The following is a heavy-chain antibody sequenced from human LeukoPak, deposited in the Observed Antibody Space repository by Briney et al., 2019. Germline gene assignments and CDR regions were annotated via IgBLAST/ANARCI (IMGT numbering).Heavy chain of an antibody. D-gene: IGHD2-8*01. J-gene: IGHJ6*04. V-gene: IGHV3-7*01. Sequence: GGSLRLSCAASGFTFSSYWMSWVRQAPGKGLEWVANIKQDGSEKYYVDSVKGRFTISRDNAKNSLYLQLTSLRAEDTAVYYCATRYCTISACRAASYKSFDVWGKGTTVTVSS. CDR3: ATRYCTISACRAASYKSFDV. CDR1: GFTFSSYW. CDR2: IKQDGSEK.